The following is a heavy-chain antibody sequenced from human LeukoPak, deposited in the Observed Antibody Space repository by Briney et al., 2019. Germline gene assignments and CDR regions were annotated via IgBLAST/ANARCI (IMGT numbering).Heavy chain of an antibody. Sequence: SETLSLTCAVYGGSFSGYYWSWIRQPPGKGLEWIGEINHSGSTNYNPSLKSRVTISVDTSKSQFSLKLSSVTAADTAVYYCAGVRDIVVVVAATPYYYMDVWGKGTTVTVSS. D-gene: IGHD2-15*01. CDR3: AGVRDIVVVVAATPYYYMDV. CDR2: INHSGST. CDR1: GGSFSGYY. V-gene: IGHV4-34*01. J-gene: IGHJ6*03.